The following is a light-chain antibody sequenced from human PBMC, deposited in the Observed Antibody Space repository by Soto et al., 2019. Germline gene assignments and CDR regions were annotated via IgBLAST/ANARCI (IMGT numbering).Light chain of an antibody. J-gene: IGKJ3*01. V-gene: IGKV1-33*01. Sequence: DIQMTQSPSSLSGSIGDRVTITCQASQDISNFLNWYQQKPGKAPNLLIYDASTLETGVPSRFSGRGSGREFTFTISSLQPEDVATYFCQQYDSLFSFGPGTKV. CDR1: QDISNF. CDR3: QQYDSLFS. CDR2: DAS.